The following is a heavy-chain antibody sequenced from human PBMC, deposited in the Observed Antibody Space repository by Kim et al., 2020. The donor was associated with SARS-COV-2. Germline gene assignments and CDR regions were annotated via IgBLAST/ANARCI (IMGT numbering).Heavy chain of an antibody. D-gene: IGHD3-3*01. Sequence: SETLSLTCAVYGGSFSGYYWSWIRQPPGKGLEWIGEINHSGSTNYNPSLKSRVTISVDTSKNQFSLKLSSVTAADTAVYYCARGPDFWSGPSYYYYYYGMDVWGQGTTVTVSS. CDR1: GGSFSGYY. V-gene: IGHV4-34*01. CDR3: ARGPDFWSGPSYYYYYYGMDV. J-gene: IGHJ6*02. CDR2: INHSGST.